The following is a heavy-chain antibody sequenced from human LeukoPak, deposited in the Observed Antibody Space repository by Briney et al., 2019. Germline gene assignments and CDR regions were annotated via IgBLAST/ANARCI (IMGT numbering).Heavy chain of an antibody. V-gene: IGHV4-31*03. D-gene: IGHD2-21*02. CDR2: IYYSGST. CDR1: GGSISSGGSY. J-gene: IGHJ6*02. CDR3: AREPRDLYYYYYGMDV. Sequence: SETLSLTCTVSGGSISSGGSYWSWIRQHPGTGLEWIGYIYYSGSTYYNPSLKSRVTISVDTSKNQFSLKLSSVTAADTAVYYCAREPRDLYYYYYGMDVWGQGTTVTVSS.